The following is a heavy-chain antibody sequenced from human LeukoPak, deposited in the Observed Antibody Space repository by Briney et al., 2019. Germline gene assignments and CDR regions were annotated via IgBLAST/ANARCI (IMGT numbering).Heavy chain of an antibody. Sequence: ASVTVSCTASGYTFTSYYMHWVRQAPGQGLEWMGIINPSGGSTSYAQKFQGRVTMTRDTSTSTVYMELSSLRSEDTAVYYCAIRGDSSGYRDYWGQGTLVTVSS. CDR1: GYTFTSYY. CDR2: INPSGGST. CDR3: AIRGDSSGYRDY. D-gene: IGHD3-22*01. V-gene: IGHV1-46*01. J-gene: IGHJ4*02.